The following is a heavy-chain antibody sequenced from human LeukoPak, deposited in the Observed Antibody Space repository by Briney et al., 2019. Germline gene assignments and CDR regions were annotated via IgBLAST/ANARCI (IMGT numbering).Heavy chain of an antibody. CDR2: IRSKAYGGTT. Sequence: GGSLRLSCAASGFPFSNYWMSWVRQAPGKGLEWVGFIRSKAYGGTTEYAASVKGRFTISRDDSKSIAYLQMNSLKTEDTAVYYCTREYDLDGATPTGFDYWGQGTLVTVSS. V-gene: IGHV3-49*04. J-gene: IGHJ4*02. CDR1: GFPFSNYW. CDR3: TREYDLDGATPTGFDY. D-gene: IGHD5-24*01.